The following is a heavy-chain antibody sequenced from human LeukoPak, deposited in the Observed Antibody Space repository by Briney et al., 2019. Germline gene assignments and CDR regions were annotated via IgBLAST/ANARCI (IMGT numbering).Heavy chain of an antibody. D-gene: IGHD6-13*01. Sequence: GESLRISCKGSGYSFTSYWIGWVRQLPGKGLEWMGIIYPGDSDTKYSPSFQGQVTISADKSITTAYLQWSSLRASDTAMYYCARRRIAATLYYFDYWGQGTLVTISS. V-gene: IGHV5-51*01. J-gene: IGHJ4*02. CDR1: GYSFTSYW. CDR3: ARRRIAATLYYFDY. CDR2: IYPGDSDT.